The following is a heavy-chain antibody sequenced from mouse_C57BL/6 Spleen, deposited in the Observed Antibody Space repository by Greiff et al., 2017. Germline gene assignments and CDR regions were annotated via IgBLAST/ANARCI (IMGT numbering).Heavy chain of an antibody. V-gene: IGHV1-80*01. D-gene: IGHD1-1*01. CDR1: GYAFSSYW. CDR3: ARRVHYGSSPYYFDY. Sequence: QVQLQQSGAELVKPGASVKISCKASGYAFSSYWMNWVKQRPGKGLEWIGQIYPGDGDTNYNGKFKGKATLTADKSSSTAYMQLSSLTSEDSAVYFCARRVHYGSSPYYFDYWGQGTTLTVSS. J-gene: IGHJ2*01. CDR2: IYPGDGDT.